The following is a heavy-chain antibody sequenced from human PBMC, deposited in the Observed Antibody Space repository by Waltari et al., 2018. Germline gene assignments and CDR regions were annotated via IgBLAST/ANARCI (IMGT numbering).Heavy chain of an antibody. CDR3: ARDLGRGLFLDS. J-gene: IGHJ4*02. Sequence: QLQLQESGPGLVKPSGTLSLTCVVSGDPMSGNSWWGLVRHSPDKGLEWIGQVHRNGRTNYNPSLASRAIVSLDSSMKQCSLRILSATAADTAVYYCARDLGRGLFLDSWGQGTLVTVSP. CDR1: GDPMSGNSW. V-gene: IGHV4-4*02. CDR2: VHRNGRT. D-gene: IGHD2-15*01.